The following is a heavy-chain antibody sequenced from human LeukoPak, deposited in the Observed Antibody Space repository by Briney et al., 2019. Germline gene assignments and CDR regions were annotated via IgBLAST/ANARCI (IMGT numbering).Heavy chain of an antibody. Sequence: GGSLRLSCAASGFTFSSYSMNWVRQAPGKGLEWVSFISSSSHYIYYADSVKGRFTISRDNAKNSLYLQMNSLRAEDTALYYCARDGTTVTPLDYWGQGTLVTVSS. CDR3: ARDGTTVTPLDY. J-gene: IGHJ4*02. V-gene: IGHV3-21*01. CDR2: ISSSSHYI. CDR1: GFTFSSYS. D-gene: IGHD4-17*01.